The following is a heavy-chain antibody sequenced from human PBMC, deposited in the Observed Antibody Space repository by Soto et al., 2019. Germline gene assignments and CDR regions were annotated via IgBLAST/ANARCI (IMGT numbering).Heavy chain of an antibody. D-gene: IGHD2-2*01. V-gene: IGHV4-4*02. Sequence: SETLSLTCAVSSGSISSSNWWSWVRQPPGKGLEWIGEIYHSGSTNYNPSLKSRVTISVDTSKNQFSLKLSSVTAADTAVYYCARELVVPAAMRRPRYNWFDPWGQGTLVTVSS. CDR3: ARELVVPAAMRRPRYNWFDP. J-gene: IGHJ5*02. CDR1: SGSISSSNW. CDR2: IYHSGST.